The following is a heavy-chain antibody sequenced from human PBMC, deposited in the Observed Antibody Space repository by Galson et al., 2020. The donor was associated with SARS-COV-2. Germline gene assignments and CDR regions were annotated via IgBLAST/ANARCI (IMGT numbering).Heavy chain of an antibody. D-gene: IGHD2-15*01. V-gene: IGHV3-48*02. Sequence: GESLKISCSASGFAFSDYSINWVRQAPGKGLQWFSSISSDSGTIYYADSVKGRFTISRDNAKNSLHLQMNTLRDEDTAVYYCARDSGGFGFDYWGQGTLVTVSS. J-gene: IGHJ4*02. CDR2: ISSDSGTI. CDR3: ARDSGGFGFDY. CDR1: GFAFSDYS.